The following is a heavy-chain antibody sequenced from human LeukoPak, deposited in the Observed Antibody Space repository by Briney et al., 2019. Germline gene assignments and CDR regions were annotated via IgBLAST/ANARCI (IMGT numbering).Heavy chain of an antibody. CDR3: AKDIGRYFDWLLYQAPGLDC. CDR2: ISWNSGSI. V-gene: IGHV3-9*01. J-gene: IGHJ4*02. D-gene: IGHD3-9*01. CDR1: GFTFDDYA. Sequence: PGRSLRLSCAASGFTFDDYAMHWVRQAPGKGLEWVSGISWNSGSIGYADSVKGRFTISRDNAKNSLYLQMNSLRAEDTALYYCAKDIGRYFDWLLYQAPGLDCWGQGTLVTVSS.